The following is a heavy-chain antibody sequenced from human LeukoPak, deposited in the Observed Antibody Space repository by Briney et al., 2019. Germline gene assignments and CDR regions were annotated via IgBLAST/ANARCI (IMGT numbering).Heavy chain of an antibody. CDR1: GYTFTGYY. J-gene: IGHJ4*02. Sequence: ASVKVSCKASGYTFTGYYIHWVRQAPGQGLEWMGWINPNSGGTHYAQKFQGRVTMTRDTSLSTTYLELSSLRTDDTAVYYCARSLFYGDQGYFDYWGQGTLVTVSS. CDR2: INPNSGGT. V-gene: IGHV1-2*02. CDR3: ARSLFYGDQGYFDY. D-gene: IGHD4-17*01.